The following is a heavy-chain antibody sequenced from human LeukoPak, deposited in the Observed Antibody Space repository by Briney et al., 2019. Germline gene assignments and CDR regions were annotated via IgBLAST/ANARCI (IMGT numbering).Heavy chain of an antibody. J-gene: IGHJ5*02. CDR2: IYDSGST. CDR3: ARHYGP. Sequence: PSETLSLTCVVSGGSVSSSKWWSWVRQPPGKGLEWIGSIYDSGSTYYNPSLKSRVTISVDTSKNQFSLKLNSVTAADTAVYYCARHYGPWGQGTLVTVSS. CDR1: GGSVSSSKW. D-gene: IGHD3-10*01. V-gene: IGHV4-39*01.